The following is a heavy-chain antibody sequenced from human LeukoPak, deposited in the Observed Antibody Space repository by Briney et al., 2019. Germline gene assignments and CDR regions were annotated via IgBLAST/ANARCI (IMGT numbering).Heavy chain of an antibody. Sequence: GGSLRLSCAASGFTFSSYAMSWVRQAPGKGLEWVSAISGSGGNTYYADSVKGRFTISRDNSKNTLYLQMNSLRAEDTAVYYCAKLREVLRFLEWLRYFDYWGQGTLVTVSS. J-gene: IGHJ4*02. D-gene: IGHD3-3*01. CDR2: ISGSGGNT. V-gene: IGHV3-23*01. CDR1: GFTFSSYA. CDR3: AKLREVLRFLEWLRYFDY.